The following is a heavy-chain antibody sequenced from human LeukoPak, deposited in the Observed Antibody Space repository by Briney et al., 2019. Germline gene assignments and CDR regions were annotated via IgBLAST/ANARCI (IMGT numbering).Heavy chain of an antibody. CDR1: GGSITSTNW. J-gene: IGHJ4*02. D-gene: IGHD2-8*01. CDR2: ISLNGLT. V-gene: IGHV4-4*02. CDR3: SRENGAFSPFGY. Sequence: KPSETLSLTCGVSGGSITSTNWWSWVRQPPGQGLEWIGEISLNGLTNYNPSLKSRVTMALDKSKNHLSLNLTSVTAADTAVYYCSRENGAFSPFGYWGQGTLVTVPS.